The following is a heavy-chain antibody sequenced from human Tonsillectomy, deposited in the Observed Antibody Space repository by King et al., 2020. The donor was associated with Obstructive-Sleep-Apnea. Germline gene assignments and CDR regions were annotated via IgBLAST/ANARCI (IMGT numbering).Heavy chain of an antibody. CDR2: ISSSSSYT. D-gene: IGHD2-21*02. CDR3: ASDSLNVPGPQVATSYDYYGMDV. CDR1: GFTFSDYY. Sequence: VQLVESGGGLVKPGGSLRLSCAASGFTFSDYYMSWIRQAPGKGLEWVSYISSSSSYTNYADSVKGRFTISRDNAKNSLYLKLNSLRAEDTAVYYGASDSLNVPGPQVATSYDYYGMDVWSQGTSVTVS. J-gene: IGHJ6*02. V-gene: IGHV3-11*05.